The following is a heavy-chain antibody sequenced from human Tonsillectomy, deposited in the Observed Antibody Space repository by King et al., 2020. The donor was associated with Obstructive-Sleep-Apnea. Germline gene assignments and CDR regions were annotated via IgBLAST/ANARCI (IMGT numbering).Heavy chain of an antibody. D-gene: IGHD6-6*01. CDR3: ANGIAARTFDS. J-gene: IGHJ4*02. CDR1: GFSFSSYT. Sequence: VQLVESGGALVQPGGSLRLSCVASGFSFSSYTMNWVRQSPGKGLEWVSTITGSGGKTYYADSVKGRFTISRDNSKNTMYVQMNSLRAEDTAIYFCANGIAARTFDSCGQGTLVTVSS. CDR2: ITGSGGKT. V-gene: IGHV3-23*04.